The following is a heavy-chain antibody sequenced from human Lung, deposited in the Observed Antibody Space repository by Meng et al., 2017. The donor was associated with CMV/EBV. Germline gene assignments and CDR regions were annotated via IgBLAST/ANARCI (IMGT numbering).Heavy chain of an antibody. CDR2: IIPIFGTA. Sequence: SVXVSXXASGGTFSSYAISWVRQAPGQGLEWMGGIIPIFGTANYAQKFQGRVTITTDESTSTAYMELSSLRSEDTAVYYCARGNYGDYHYYGMDVWGQGXTVTFSS. CDR3: ARGNYGDYHYYGMDV. D-gene: IGHD4-17*01. CDR1: GGTFSSYA. V-gene: IGHV1-69*05. J-gene: IGHJ6*02.